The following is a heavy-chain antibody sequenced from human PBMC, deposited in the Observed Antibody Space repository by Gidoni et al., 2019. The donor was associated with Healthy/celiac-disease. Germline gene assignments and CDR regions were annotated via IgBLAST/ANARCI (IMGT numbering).Heavy chain of an antibody. CDR1: GFTFSSYW. Sequence: EVQLVESGGGLVQPGGSLRLSCAASGFTFSSYWMSWVRQAPGKGLEWVANIKQDGSEKYYVDSVKGRFTISRDNAKNSLYLQMNSLRAEDTAVYYCARERGDIVVVPAAPEAYYMDVWGKGTTVTVSS. CDR2: IKQDGSEK. J-gene: IGHJ6*03. CDR3: ARERGDIVVVPAAPEAYYMDV. D-gene: IGHD2-2*01. V-gene: IGHV3-7*03.